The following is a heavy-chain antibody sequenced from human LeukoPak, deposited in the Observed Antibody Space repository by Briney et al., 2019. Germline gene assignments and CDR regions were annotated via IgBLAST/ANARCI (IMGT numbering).Heavy chain of an antibody. CDR1: GFTFSSYW. V-gene: IGHV3-7*01. Sequence: GGSLRLSCAASGFTFSSYWMSWVRQAPGKGPEWVAHIKQDASQEDHVDSVKGRFTISRNNAKNSLYLQMNSLRAEDTAVYYCARGVVYPTWSGPHWSDYWGQGTLVTVSS. CDR3: ARGVVYPTWSGPHWSDY. CDR2: IKQDASQE. J-gene: IGHJ4*02. D-gene: IGHD3-3*01.